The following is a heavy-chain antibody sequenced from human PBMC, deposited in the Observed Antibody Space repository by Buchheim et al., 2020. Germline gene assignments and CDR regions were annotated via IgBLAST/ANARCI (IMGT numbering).Heavy chain of an antibody. CDR3: ARGPHPITVIVVVTYFDY. J-gene: IGHJ4*02. CDR1: GGSFSGYY. CDR2: INHSGST. V-gene: IGHV4-34*01. D-gene: IGHD3-22*01. Sequence: QVQLQQWGAGLLKPSETLSLTCAVYGGSFSGYYWSWIRQPPGKGLEWIGDINHSGSTKYNSSLKSRVTISVDTPKNQFSLLLSSVTAADTAVYYCARGPHPITVIVVVTYFDYWGQGTL.